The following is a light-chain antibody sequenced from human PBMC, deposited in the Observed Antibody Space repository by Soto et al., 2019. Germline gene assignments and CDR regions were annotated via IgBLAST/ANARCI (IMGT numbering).Light chain of an antibody. Sequence: EIVLTQSPDTLSLSPGERATLSCRATERVISSHLSWYQQKPGQAPRLLVYGASTRSSGIPDRFSGSGSGTDVALTISRLEPEDFALYYCQQYDFSSYTFGQGTKVEIK. J-gene: IGKJ2*01. V-gene: IGKV3-20*01. CDR2: GAS. CDR1: ERVISSH. CDR3: QQYDFSSYT.